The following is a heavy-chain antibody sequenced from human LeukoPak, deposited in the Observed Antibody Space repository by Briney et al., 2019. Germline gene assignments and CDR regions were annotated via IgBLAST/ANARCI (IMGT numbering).Heavy chain of an antibody. CDR2: IFYSGST. V-gene: IGHV4-39*07. CDR3: ATQGGNIVVVPAAFDY. CDR1: GDSISSSSYC. D-gene: IGHD2-2*01. J-gene: IGHJ4*02. Sequence: SSETLSLTCTVSGDSISSSSYCWGWIRQPPGKGLEWIGSIFYSGSTYYNPSLKSRVTISVDTSKNQFSLKLSSVTAADTAVYYCATQGGNIVVVPAAFDYWGQGTLVTVSS.